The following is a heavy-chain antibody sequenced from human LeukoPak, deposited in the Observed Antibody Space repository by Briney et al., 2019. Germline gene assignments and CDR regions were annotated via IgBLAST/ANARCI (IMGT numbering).Heavy chain of an antibody. V-gene: IGHV4-39*07. CDR2: IYYSGST. D-gene: IGHD3-9*01. CDR3: AREGTISTYGMDV. J-gene: IGHJ6*02. CDR1: GGSISSSSYY. Sequence: SETLSLTCTVSGGSISSSSYYWGWIRQPPGKGLEWIGSIYYSGSTYYNPSLKSRVTISVDTSKNQFSLKLSSVTAADTAVYYCAREGTISTYGMDVWGQGTTVTASS.